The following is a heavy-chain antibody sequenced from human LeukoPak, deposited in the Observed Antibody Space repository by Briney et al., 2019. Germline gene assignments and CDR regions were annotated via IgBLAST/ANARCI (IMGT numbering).Heavy chain of an antibody. J-gene: IGHJ4*02. CDR3: AKSRGVAGFDY. CDR1: GFTFSNYA. D-gene: IGHD6-19*01. Sequence: GGSLRLSCAASGFTFSNYAMSWVRQAPGKGLEWVSAISGSGDSTYYADSVKGRFTISRDNSKNTLYLQMNSLRAEDTAVYYCAKSRGVAGFDYWGQGTLVTVSS. CDR2: ISGSGDST. V-gene: IGHV3-23*01.